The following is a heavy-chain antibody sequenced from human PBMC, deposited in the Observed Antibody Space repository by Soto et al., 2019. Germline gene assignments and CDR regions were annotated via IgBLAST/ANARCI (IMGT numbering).Heavy chain of an antibody. CDR3: ASHYHSSGDYYRGMDY. V-gene: IGHV1-69*13. D-gene: IGHD3-22*01. Sequence: SVKVSCKASGGTFSSYAISWVRQAPGQGLEWMGGIIPIFGTADYAQKFQGRVTITADESTSTAYMELSSLRSEDTAVYYCASHYHSSGDYYRGMDYWGQGTLVTVSS. J-gene: IGHJ4*02. CDR2: IIPIFGTA. CDR1: GGTFSSYA.